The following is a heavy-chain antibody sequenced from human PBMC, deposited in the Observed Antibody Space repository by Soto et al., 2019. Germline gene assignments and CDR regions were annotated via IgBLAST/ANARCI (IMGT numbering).Heavy chain of an antibody. J-gene: IGHJ1*01. CDR3: AHGNRYFQH. CDR2: IFWDDDK. Sequence: QITLKESGPTVVKPTETLTLTCTFSGLSLSTSGVGLGWIRQPPGKALEWLALIFWDDDKPFSPSLKSRLTITKDTTKNQVVITMTNVDPVDTATYYCAHGNRYFQHWGQGTLVTVSS. CDR1: GLSLSTSGVG. V-gene: IGHV2-5*02.